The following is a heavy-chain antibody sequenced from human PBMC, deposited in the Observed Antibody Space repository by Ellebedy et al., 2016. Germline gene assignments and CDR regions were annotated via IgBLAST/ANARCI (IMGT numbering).Heavy chain of an antibody. D-gene: IGHD2-2*01. CDR3: GKKLTGFTNPDFDS. J-gene: IGHJ4*02. Sequence: GGSLRLSCAASGFSFSSYSMTWVRQAPGKGLEWVSAISPGGGPTYYADSVKGRFTMSRDNSKNMLYLQMNSLRAEDTAVYYCGKKLTGFTNPDFDSWGQGTLVTVSS. CDR2: ISPGGGPT. CDR1: GFSFSSYS. V-gene: IGHV3-23*01.